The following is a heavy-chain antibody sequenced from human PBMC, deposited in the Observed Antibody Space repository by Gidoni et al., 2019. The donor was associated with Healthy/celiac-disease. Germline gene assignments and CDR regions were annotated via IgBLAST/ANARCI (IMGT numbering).Heavy chain of an antibody. D-gene: IGHD3-16*01. V-gene: IGHV1-69*04. CDR3: AKGSYGGVGAFDI. J-gene: IGHJ3*02. Sequence: QVQLVQSGAEVKKPGSSVKVSCKASGGTFSSYAISWVRRAPGQGLEWMGRTIPILGIAKDAQKFQGGVRMPADKSTSTACMGLSSLRSEDTAVYYCAKGSYGGVGAFDIWGQGTMVTVSS. CDR2: TIPILGIA. CDR1: GGTFSSYA.